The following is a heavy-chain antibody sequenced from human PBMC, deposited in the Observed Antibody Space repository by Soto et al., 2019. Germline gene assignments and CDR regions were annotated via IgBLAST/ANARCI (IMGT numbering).Heavy chain of an antibody. CDR2: INPSGGST. J-gene: IGHJ5*02. CDR1: GYTFTSYY. D-gene: IGHD3-10*01. CDR3: ARDHRPTITMVRGPKGWFDP. Sequence: ASVKVSCKASGYTFTSYYMHWVRQAPGQGLEWMGIINPSGGSTSYAQKFQGRVTMTRDTSTSTVYMELSSLRSEDTAVYYCARDHRPTITMVRGPKGWFDPWGQGTLVTVSS. V-gene: IGHV1-46*01.